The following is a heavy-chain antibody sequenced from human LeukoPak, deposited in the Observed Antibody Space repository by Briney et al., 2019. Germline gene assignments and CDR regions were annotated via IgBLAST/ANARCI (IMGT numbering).Heavy chain of an antibody. CDR1: GGSISSYY. CDR2: IYSSGRT. J-gene: IGHJ4*02. Sequence: TETLSLTCTVSGGSISSYYWSWIRQPAGKGLEWLGRIYSSGRTNYNPSLKSRVTMSVDTSKNQVSLRLTSVTAADTAVYSCARDGGDGLFDHWGQGTLVTVSS. V-gene: IGHV4-4*07. CDR3: ARDGGDGLFDH. D-gene: IGHD4-17*01.